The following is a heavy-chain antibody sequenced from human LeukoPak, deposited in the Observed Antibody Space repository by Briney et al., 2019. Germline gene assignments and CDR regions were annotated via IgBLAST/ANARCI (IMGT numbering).Heavy chain of an antibody. Sequence: SVKVSCKASGGTFSSYAISWVRQAPGQGLEWMGRIIPILGIANYAQKFQGRVTITADKSTSTAYMELSSLRSEDTAVYYCARVGYSMTNWLDPWGQGTLVTVSS. V-gene: IGHV1-69*04. CDR2: IIPILGIA. CDR3: ARVGYSMTNWLDP. D-gene: IGHD5-18*01. CDR1: GGTFSSYA. J-gene: IGHJ5*02.